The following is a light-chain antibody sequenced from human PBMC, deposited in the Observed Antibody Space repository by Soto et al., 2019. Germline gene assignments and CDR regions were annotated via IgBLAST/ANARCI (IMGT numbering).Light chain of an antibody. CDR2: DVS. CDR3: SSYRSRSTLLYV. J-gene: IGLJ1*01. V-gene: IGLV2-14*01. Sequence: QSVLTQSASVSGSPGQSITISCTGTSSDVGGYNYVSWYQQHPGKAPKLMIYDVSNRPSGVSNRFSGSKSGNTASLTISGLQAEDEADYYCSSYRSRSTLLYVFGTGTKLTVL. CDR1: SSDVGGYNY.